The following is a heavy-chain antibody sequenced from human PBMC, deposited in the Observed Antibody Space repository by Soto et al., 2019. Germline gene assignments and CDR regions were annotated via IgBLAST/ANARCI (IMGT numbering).Heavy chain of an antibody. V-gene: IGHV1-46*01. D-gene: IGHD5-12*01. CDR1: GYTFTSYY. Sequence: ASVKVSCKASGYTFTSYYMHWVRQAPGQGLEWMGIINPSGGSTSYAQKFQGRVTMTRDTSTSTVYMELSSLRSEDTAVYYCARDRVATDYYYGMDVWGQGTTVTFSS. CDR2: INPSGGST. CDR3: ARDRVATDYYYGMDV. J-gene: IGHJ6*02.